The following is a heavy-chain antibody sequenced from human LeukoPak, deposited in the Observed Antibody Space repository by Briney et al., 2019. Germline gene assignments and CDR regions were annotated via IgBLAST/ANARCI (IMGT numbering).Heavy chain of an antibody. CDR1: GASISGNY. D-gene: IGHD3-22*01. J-gene: IGHJ3*02. Sequence: PSETLSLTCTVSGASISGNYWSWIRQPPGKGLEWIAYIYYSGSTNQNPSLKSRVTISVDTSKKQFSLRVSSVTAADTAVYYCARHRVITTQDDAFDIWGQGTMVTVSS. CDR3: ARHRVITTQDDAFDI. V-gene: IGHV4-59*08. CDR2: IYYSGST.